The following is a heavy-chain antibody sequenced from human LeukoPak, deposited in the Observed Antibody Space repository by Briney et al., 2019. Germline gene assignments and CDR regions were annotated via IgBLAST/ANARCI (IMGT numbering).Heavy chain of an antibody. V-gene: IGHV3-30-3*01. CDR2: ISYDGSNK. CDR3: AKGWR. D-gene: IGHD5-24*01. Sequence: PGRSLRLSCAASGFTFSSYAMHWVRQAPGKGLEWVAVISYDGSNKYYADSVKGRFTSSRDNSKNTLYLQMNSLRAEDTAVYYCAKGWRWGQGTLVTVSS. J-gene: IGHJ4*02. CDR1: GFTFSSYA.